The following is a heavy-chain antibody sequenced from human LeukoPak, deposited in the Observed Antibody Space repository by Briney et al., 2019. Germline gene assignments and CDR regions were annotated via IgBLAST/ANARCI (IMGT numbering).Heavy chain of an antibody. CDR3: ARRGNMSSHAFDI. CDR1: GFSFSDSY. J-gene: IGHJ3*02. D-gene: IGHD2/OR15-2a*01. CDR2: IKSSDTST. V-gene: IGHV3-11*01. Sequence: PGGSLRLSCAASGFSFSDSYMSWIRQAPGQGLEWLSYIKSSDTSTFYADSVKGRFTVSRDNAKNSLYLQMNSLRAEDTAVYYCARRGNMSSHAFDIWGQGTVVPVSS.